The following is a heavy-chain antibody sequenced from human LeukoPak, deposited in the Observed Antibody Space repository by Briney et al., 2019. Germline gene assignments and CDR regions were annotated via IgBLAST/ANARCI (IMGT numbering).Heavy chain of an antibody. V-gene: IGHV4-39*07. J-gene: IGHJ6*03. CDR3: ATIVVVVAATPGDYVDV. CDR1: GGSISSTSHY. D-gene: IGHD2-15*01. Sequence: PSETLSLTCTVSGGSISSTSHYWGWIRQPPGKGLEWVGRFYYSGNTYYYNPSLRSRVTISVDTSKNQFSLKVNSVTAADTAVYYCATIVVVVAATPGDYVDVWGKGTTVTVSS. CDR2: FYYSGNTY.